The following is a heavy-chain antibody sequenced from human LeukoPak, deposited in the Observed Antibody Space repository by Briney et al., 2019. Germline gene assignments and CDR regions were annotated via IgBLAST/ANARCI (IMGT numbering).Heavy chain of an antibody. D-gene: IGHD1-26*01. CDR3: ARVGVFSGSYNNWFDP. CDR2: ISAYNGNT. CDR1: GGTFSSYA. Sequence: ASVKVSCKASGGTFSSYAISWVRQAPGQGLEWMGWISAYNGNTNYAQKLQGRVTMTTDTSTSTAYMELRSLRSDDTAVYYCARVGVFSGSYNNWFDPWGQGTLVTVSS. V-gene: IGHV1-18*01. J-gene: IGHJ5*02.